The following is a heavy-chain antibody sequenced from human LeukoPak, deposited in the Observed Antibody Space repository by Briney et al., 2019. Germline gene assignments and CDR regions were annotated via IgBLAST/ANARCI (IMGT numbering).Heavy chain of an antibody. CDR2: INHSGST. Sequence: SETLSLTCAVYGGSFSGYYWSWIRQPPGKGLEWIGEINHSGSTNYNPSLKSRVTISVDTSKNQFSLKLSSVTAADTAVCYCARGVTIGYSYGNDYWGQGTLVTVSS. J-gene: IGHJ4*02. D-gene: IGHD5-18*01. CDR1: GGSFSGYY. V-gene: IGHV4-34*01. CDR3: ARGVTIGYSYGNDY.